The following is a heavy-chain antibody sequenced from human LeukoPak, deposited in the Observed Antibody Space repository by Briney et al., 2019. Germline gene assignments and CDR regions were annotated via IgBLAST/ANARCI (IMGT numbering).Heavy chain of an antibody. D-gene: IGHD6-13*01. Sequence: ASVSVSFTASGGTFTSYAISWVRQAPGQGLEWMGGSIPIFGTANYAQKFRGRVTITADKSTRTAYMELSSLRSEDTAVYYCARGSADSSSWFSFRFDPWGQGTLVTVSS. V-gene: IGHV1-69*06. CDR2: SIPIFGTA. CDR1: GGTFTSYA. J-gene: IGHJ5*02. CDR3: ARGSADSSSWFSFRFDP.